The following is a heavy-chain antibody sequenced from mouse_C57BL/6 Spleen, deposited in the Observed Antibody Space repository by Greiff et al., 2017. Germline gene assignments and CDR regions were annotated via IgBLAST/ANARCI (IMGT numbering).Heavy chain of an antibody. V-gene: IGHV1-72*01. CDR2: IDPNSGGT. CDR3: GRRGDWYFDV. CDR1: GYTFTSYW. Sequence: QVQLQQPGAELVKPGASVKLSCKASGYTFTSYWMHWVKQRPGRGLEWIGRIDPNSGGTKYNEKFKSKATLTVDKPSSTAYMPLSSLTSEGSAVYYCGRRGDWYFDVWGTGTTVTVSS. J-gene: IGHJ1*03.